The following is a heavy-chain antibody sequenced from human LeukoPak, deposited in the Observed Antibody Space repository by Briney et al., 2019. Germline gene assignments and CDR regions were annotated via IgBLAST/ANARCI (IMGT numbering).Heavy chain of an antibody. J-gene: IGHJ4*02. Sequence: KPSETLSLTCTVSGGSISSYYWSGIRQPPGKGLEWIGYLYYSGSTNYNSSLKSRVTISVDTSKNQFSLNLSSVTAADTAVYYCARHRVAVAGSYFDFWGQGTLVTVSS. D-gene: IGHD6-19*01. CDR1: GGSISSYY. CDR3: ARHRVAVAGSYFDF. V-gene: IGHV4-59*08. CDR2: LYYSGST.